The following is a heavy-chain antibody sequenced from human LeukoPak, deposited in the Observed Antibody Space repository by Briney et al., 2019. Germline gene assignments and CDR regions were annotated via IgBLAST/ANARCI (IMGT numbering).Heavy chain of an antibody. CDR1: GYSFTSYW. D-gene: IGHD6-13*01. CDR2: IYPGDSDT. J-gene: IGHJ4*02. V-gene: IGHV5-51*01. CDR3: ARHPQSQLGIAAAGTDY. Sequence: GESLKISCKGSGYSFTSYWIGWVRQMPGKGLGWMGIIYPGDSDTRYSPSFQGQVTISADKSISTAYLQWSSLKASDTAMYYCARHPQSQLGIAAAGTDYWGQGTLVTVSS.